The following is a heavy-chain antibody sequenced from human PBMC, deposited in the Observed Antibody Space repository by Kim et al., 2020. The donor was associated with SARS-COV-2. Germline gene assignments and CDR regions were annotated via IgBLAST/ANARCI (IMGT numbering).Heavy chain of an antibody. Sequence: SETLSLTCTVSGGSISSSSYYWGWIRQPPGKGLEWIGSIYYSGSTYYNPSLKSRVTISVDTSKNQFSLKLSSVTAADTAVYYCARHGPHDYYYDSSGYSTSGIDYWGQGTLVTVSS. D-gene: IGHD3-22*01. J-gene: IGHJ4*02. V-gene: IGHV4-39*01. CDR1: GGSISSSSYY. CDR2: IYYSGST. CDR3: ARHGPHDYYYDSSGYSTSGIDY.